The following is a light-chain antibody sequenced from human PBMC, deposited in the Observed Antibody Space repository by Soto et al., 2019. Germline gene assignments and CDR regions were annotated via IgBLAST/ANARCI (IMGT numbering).Light chain of an antibody. CDR2: DVS. CDR3: SSYTSSSTRV. V-gene: IGLV2-14*01. Sequence: QSALTQPASVSGSPGQSITISCTGTSSDVGCYNYVSWYHQHPGKAPKLMIYDVSNRPSGGSNRFPGSQSGNTASLTISGLQAEEEADYYFSSYTSSSTRVLGGGTKLTVL. CDR1: SSDVGCYNY. J-gene: IGLJ2*01.